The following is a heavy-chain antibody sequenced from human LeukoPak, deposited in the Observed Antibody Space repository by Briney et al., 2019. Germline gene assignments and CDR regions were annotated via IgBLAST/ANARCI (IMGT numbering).Heavy chain of an antibody. CDR2: ISSSGSTI. CDR3: AKDKGCSSTSCYHAEYFQH. V-gene: IGHV3-48*03. Sequence: GGSLRLSCAASGFTFSSYEMNWVRQAPGKGLEWVSYISSSGSTIYYADSVKGRFTISRDNAKNSLYLQMNSLRAEDTAVYYCAKDKGCSSTSCYHAEYFQHWGQGTLVTVSS. J-gene: IGHJ1*01. CDR1: GFTFSSYE. D-gene: IGHD2-2*01.